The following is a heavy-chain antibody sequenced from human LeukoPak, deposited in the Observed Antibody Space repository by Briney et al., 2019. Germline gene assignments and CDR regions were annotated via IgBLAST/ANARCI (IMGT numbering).Heavy chain of an antibody. CDR2: IIPIFGTA. CDR3: ARVERTYGLGSYLPLDAFDI. D-gene: IGHD3-10*01. J-gene: IGHJ3*02. Sequence: SVKVSCKASGGTFSSYAISWVRQAPGQGLEWMGGIIPIFGTANYAQKFQGRVTITADESTSTAYMELSSLRSEDTAVYYCARVERTYGLGSYLPLDAFDIWGQGTMVTVSS. CDR1: GGTFSSYA. V-gene: IGHV1-69*13.